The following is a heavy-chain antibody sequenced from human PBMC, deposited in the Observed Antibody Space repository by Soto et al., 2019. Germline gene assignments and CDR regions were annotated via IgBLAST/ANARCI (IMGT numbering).Heavy chain of an antibody. D-gene: IGHD2-15*01. CDR2: INPSGGST. V-gene: IGHV1-46*03. CDR1: GYTFTSYY. Sequence: QVQLVQSGAEVKKPGASVKVSCKASGYTFTSYYMHWVRQAPGRGLEWMGIINPSGGSTSYAQKFQGRVTMTRDTSTSTVYMELSSLRSEDTAVYYCSRVYCSGGGCYSIDYWGQGTLVTVSS. CDR3: SRVYCSGGGCYSIDY. J-gene: IGHJ4*02.